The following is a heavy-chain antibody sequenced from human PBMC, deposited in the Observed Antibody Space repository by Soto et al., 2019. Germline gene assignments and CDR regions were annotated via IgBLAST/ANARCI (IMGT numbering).Heavy chain of an antibody. CDR3: TRGPRVSSIGTGAY. J-gene: IGHJ4*02. D-gene: IGHD1-26*01. CDR2: INDEGNNA. V-gene: IGHV3-74*01. Sequence: SLRLSCEASGFIFKMYYLHWVRQTPGKGPVWVARINDEGNNATYAGSVKGRFTISRDNAKNTLYLQMDGLRVDDTGLYYCTRGPRVSSIGTGAYWGQGSLVTVSS. CDR1: GFIFKMYY.